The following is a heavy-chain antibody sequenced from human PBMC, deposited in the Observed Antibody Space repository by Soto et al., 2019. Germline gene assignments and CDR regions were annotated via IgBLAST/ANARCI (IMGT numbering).Heavy chain of an antibody. CDR1: GFTVSSNY. CDR3: AREVDSSGYHAFDI. Sequence: EVQLVESGGGLIQPGGSLRLSCAASGFTVSSNYMSWVRQAPGKGLEWVSVIYSGGSTYYADSVKGRFTISRDNSKNTLYPQMNSLRAEDTAVYYCAREVDSSGYHAFDIWGQGTMVTVSS. CDR2: IYSGGST. J-gene: IGHJ3*02. V-gene: IGHV3-53*01. D-gene: IGHD3-22*01.